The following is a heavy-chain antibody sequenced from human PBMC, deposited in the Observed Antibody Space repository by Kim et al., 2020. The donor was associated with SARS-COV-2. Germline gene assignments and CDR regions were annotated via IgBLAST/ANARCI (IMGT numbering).Heavy chain of an antibody. Sequence: GGSLRLSCAASGFTFSSYSMNWVRQAPGKGLEWVSSISSSSYIYYADSVKGRFTISRDNAKNSLYLQMNSLRAEDTAVYYCARDLTTYYYDSSGSDYWGQGTLVTVSS. CDR3: ARDLTTYYYDSSGSDY. CDR2: ISSSSYI. V-gene: IGHV3-21*01. J-gene: IGHJ4*02. D-gene: IGHD3-22*01. CDR1: GFTFSSYS.